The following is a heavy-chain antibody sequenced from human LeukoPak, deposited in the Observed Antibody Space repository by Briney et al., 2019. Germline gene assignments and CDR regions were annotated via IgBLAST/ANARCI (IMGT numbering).Heavy chain of an antibody. CDR3: IAAAVAVHY. J-gene: IGHJ4*02. D-gene: IGHD6-19*01. V-gene: IGHV4-4*02. CDR1: GGSISSSYW. Sequence: PSETLSLTCAVSGGSISSSYWWRWVRQPPGKGLEWIGEIYHSGSTNYNPSLKSRATISVDKSKNQFSLKLSSVTAADTAVYYCIAAAVAVHYWGQGTLVTVSS. CDR2: IYHSGST.